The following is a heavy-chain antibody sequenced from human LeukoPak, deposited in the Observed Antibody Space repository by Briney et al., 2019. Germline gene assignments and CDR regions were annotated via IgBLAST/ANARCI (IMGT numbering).Heavy chain of an antibody. CDR1: GGSISSSSYY. J-gene: IGHJ4*02. CDR3: ARRADCGGDCYSVFDY. V-gene: IGHV4-39*01. Sequence: PSETLSLTCTVSGGSISSSSYYWGWIRQPPGKGLEWIGSIYYSGSTYYNPSLKSRVTIPVDTSKNQFSLKLSSVTAADTAVYYCARRADCGGDCYSVFDYWGQGTLVTVSS. D-gene: IGHD2-21*02. CDR2: IYYSGST.